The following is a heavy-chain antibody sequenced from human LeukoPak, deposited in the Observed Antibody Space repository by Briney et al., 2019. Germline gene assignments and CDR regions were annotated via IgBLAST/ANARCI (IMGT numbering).Heavy chain of an antibody. Sequence: GESLKISCKGSGYSFTSYWIGWVRQMPGKGLEWMGIIYPGDSDTRYSPSFQGQVTISADKSISTAYLQWSSLKASDTAMYYCARHGRNYYDSSWFDPWGQGTLVTVSS. D-gene: IGHD3-22*01. CDR1: GYSFTSYW. CDR3: ARHGRNYYDSSWFDP. J-gene: IGHJ5*02. V-gene: IGHV5-51*01. CDR2: IYPGDSDT.